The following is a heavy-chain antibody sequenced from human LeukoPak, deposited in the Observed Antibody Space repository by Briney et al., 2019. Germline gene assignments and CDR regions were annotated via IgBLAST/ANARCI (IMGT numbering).Heavy chain of an antibody. CDR3: ARSKGWQQLVRYFDY. CDR2: IYYSGST. Sequence: PSETLSLTCTVSGGSLSSYYWSWIRQPPGKGLEWIGYIYYSGSTNYNPSLKSRVTISVDTSKNQFSLKLSSVTAADTAVYYCARSKGWQQLVRYFDYWGQGTLVTVSS. CDR1: GGSLSSYY. V-gene: IGHV4-59*01. D-gene: IGHD6-13*01. J-gene: IGHJ4*02.